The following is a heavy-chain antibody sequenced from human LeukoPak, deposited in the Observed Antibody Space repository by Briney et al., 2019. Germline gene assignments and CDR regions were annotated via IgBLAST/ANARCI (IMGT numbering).Heavy chain of an antibody. Sequence: SETLSLTCAVYGGSFSGYYWSWIRQPPGKGLEWIGEINHSGSTNYNPSLKSRVTISVDTSKNQFSLKLSSVTAADTAVYYCARHFRQTSFEYWGQGTLVTVSS. CDR3: ARHFRQTSFEY. CDR2: INHSGST. CDR1: GGSFSGYY. V-gene: IGHV4-34*01. J-gene: IGHJ4*02.